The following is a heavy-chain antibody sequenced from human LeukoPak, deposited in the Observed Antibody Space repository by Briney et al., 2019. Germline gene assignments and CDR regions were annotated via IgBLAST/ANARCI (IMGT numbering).Heavy chain of an antibody. CDR1: GGSFSGYY. CDR3: ARGRITMVRGVRTFDY. CDR2: INHSGST. Sequence: PSETLSLTCAVYGGSFSGYYWSWIRQPPGKGLEWIGEINHSGSTNYNPPLKSRVTISVDTSKNQFSLKLSTVTAADTPVYYCARGRITMVRGVRTFDYWGQGTLVTVSS. D-gene: IGHD3-10*01. J-gene: IGHJ4*02. V-gene: IGHV4-34*01.